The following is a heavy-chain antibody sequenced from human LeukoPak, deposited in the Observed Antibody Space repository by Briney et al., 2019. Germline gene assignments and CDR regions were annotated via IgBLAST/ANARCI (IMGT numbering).Heavy chain of an antibody. CDR3: ASKAGMYSSSWPNNWFDP. Sequence: SETLSLTCTVSGGSVSSGSYYWSWIRQPPGKGLEWIGYIYYSGSTNYNPSLKSRVTISVDTSKNQFSLKLSSVTAADTAVYYCASKAGMYSSSWPNNWFDPWGQGTLVTVSS. V-gene: IGHV4-61*01. J-gene: IGHJ5*02. CDR2: IYYSGST. CDR1: GGSVSSGSYY. D-gene: IGHD6-13*01.